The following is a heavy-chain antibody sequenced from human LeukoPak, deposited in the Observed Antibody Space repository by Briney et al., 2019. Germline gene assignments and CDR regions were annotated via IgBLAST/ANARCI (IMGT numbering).Heavy chain of an antibody. J-gene: IGHJ4*02. CDR1: GGTFSSYA. V-gene: IGHV1-69*13. CDR2: IIPIFGTA. CDR3: ARDQADCGGDCHSGLDY. D-gene: IGHD2-21*02. Sequence: ASVKVSCKASGGTFSSYAISWVRQAPGQGLEWMGGIIPIFGTANYAQKFQGRVTITADESTSTAYMELSSLRSEDTAVYYCARDQADCGGDCHSGLDYWGQGTLVTVSS.